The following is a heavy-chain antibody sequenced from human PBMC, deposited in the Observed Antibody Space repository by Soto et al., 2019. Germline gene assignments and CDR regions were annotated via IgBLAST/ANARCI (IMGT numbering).Heavy chain of an antibody. CDR3: AFPGLSSSWSRGSFDY. D-gene: IGHD6-13*01. V-gene: IGHV3-30-3*01. Sequence: QVPLVESGGGVVQPGRSLRLSCAASGFTFSSYAMHWVRQAPGKGLEWVAVISYDGSNKYYADSVKGRFTISRDNSKNTLYLQMNSLRAEDTAVYYCAFPGLSSSWSRGSFDYWGQGTLVTVSS. CDR2: ISYDGSNK. CDR1: GFTFSSYA. J-gene: IGHJ4*02.